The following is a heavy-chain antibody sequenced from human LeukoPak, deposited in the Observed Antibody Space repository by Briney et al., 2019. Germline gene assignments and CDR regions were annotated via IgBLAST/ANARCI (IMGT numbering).Heavy chain of an antibody. D-gene: IGHD3-16*02. Sequence: GSLRLSCAASGFTFSSYEMNWVRQAPGKGLEWIGSIYHSGSTYYNPSLKSRVTISVDTSKNQFSLKLSSVTAADTAVYYCARGDDYVWGSYRCWFDPWGQGTLVTVSS. CDR1: GFTFSSYE. CDR2: IYHSGST. V-gene: IGHV4-38-2*01. J-gene: IGHJ5*02. CDR3: ARGDDYVWGSYRCWFDP.